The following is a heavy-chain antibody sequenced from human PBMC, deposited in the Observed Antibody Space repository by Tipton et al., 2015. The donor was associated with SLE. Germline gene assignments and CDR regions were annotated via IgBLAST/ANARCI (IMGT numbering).Heavy chain of an antibody. V-gene: IGHV4-31*03. CDR2: IYDTGSA. CDR1: GGSISSGGYY. Sequence: TLSLTCSVSGGSISSGGYYWSWIRQSPGVGLEWIGYIYDTGSAYYNPSLRSRVTISVDTSKNQFSLNLSSVTAADTAVYYCARASVAHDVFKSWGPGTVAAVSS. J-gene: IGHJ3*02. CDR3: ARASVAHDVFKS.